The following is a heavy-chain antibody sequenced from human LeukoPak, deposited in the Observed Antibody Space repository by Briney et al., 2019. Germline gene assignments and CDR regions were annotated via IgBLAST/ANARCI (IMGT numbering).Heavy chain of an antibody. CDR2: IYYSGST. V-gene: IGHV4-61*01. J-gene: IGHJ4*02. CDR1: GGSISSGSYY. Sequence: SETLSLTCSVSGGSISSGSYYWSWIRQPPGKGLEWIGCIYYSGSTNYNPSLKSRVTISVDTSKNQFSLKLSSVTAADTAVYYCARRGRYSSGWYYFDYWGQGTLVTVSS. CDR3: ARRGRYSSGWYYFDY. D-gene: IGHD6-19*01.